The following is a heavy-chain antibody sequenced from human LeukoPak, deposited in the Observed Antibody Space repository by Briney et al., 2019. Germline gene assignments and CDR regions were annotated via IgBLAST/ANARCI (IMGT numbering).Heavy chain of an antibody. D-gene: IGHD1-26*01. Sequence: PSETLSLTCTVSGGSISSSSYYWGWIRQPPGKGLEWIGRIYYSGSTYYNPSLKSRVTISVDTSTNQFSLKLSSVTAADTAVYYCASSIAGATIPFDYWGQGTLVTVSS. J-gene: IGHJ4*02. CDR1: GGSISSSSYY. V-gene: IGHV4-39*01. CDR3: ASSIAGATIPFDY. CDR2: IYYSGST.